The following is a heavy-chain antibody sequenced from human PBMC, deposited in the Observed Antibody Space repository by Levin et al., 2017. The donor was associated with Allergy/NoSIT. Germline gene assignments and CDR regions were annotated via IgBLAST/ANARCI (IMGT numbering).Heavy chain of an antibody. V-gene: IGHV1-2*02. J-gene: IGHJ5*02. Sequence: GESLKISCKASGYTFTGYYMHWVRQAPGQGLEWMGWINPNSGGTTYAQKIPGRVTMTRDTSISTAYMELSRLRSDDTAVYYCARPHRSTTVRFDPGGQGTLVTFSS. CDR2: INPNSGGT. CDR3: ARPHRSTTVRFDP. D-gene: IGHD2/OR15-2a*01. CDR1: GYTFTGYY.